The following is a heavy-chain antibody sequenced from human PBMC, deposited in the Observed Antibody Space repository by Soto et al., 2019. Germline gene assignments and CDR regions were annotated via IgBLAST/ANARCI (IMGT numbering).Heavy chain of an antibody. D-gene: IGHD4-17*01. CDR2: IDVGSGNT. V-gene: IGHV1-58*02. Sequence: GASVKVSCKASGFTFTSSAMQWVRQARGQRLEWIGWIDVGSGNTNYAQKFQERVTITRDMSTSTAYMELSSLRSEDTAVYYCAALAIDYGEFRGIYFDYWGQGTLVTVSS. CDR3: AALAIDYGEFRGIYFDY. CDR1: GFTFTSSA. J-gene: IGHJ4*02.